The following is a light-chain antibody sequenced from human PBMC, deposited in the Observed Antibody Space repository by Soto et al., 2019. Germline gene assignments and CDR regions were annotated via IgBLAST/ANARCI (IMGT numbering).Light chain of an antibody. Sequence: QSALTQPASVSGSPGQSITISCTGTSSDVGGYNYVSWYQQLPDKAPKLMIYDVSNRPSGVSDRFSGSKSGNTASQTISGLQAEDEADYYCSSYTSSSTLGVFGTGTKVTVL. CDR2: DVS. CDR1: SSDVGGYNY. J-gene: IGLJ1*01. V-gene: IGLV2-14*03. CDR3: SSYTSSSTLGV.